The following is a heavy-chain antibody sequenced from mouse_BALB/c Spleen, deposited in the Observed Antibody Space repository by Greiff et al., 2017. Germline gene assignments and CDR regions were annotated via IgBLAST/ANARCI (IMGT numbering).Heavy chain of an antibody. CDR1: GFSLNSYG. V-gene: IGHV2-9*02. CDR2: IWAGGST. D-gene: IGHD1-1*01. Sequence: QVQLKESGPGLVAPSQSLSITCTVSGFSLNSYGVHWVRQPPGKGLEWLGVIWAGGSTNYNSALMSRLSISKDNSKSQVFLKMNSLQTDDTAMYSCARGENYCSSQGFAYWGQGTLVTVSA. J-gene: IGHJ3*01. CDR3: ARGENYCSSQGFAY.